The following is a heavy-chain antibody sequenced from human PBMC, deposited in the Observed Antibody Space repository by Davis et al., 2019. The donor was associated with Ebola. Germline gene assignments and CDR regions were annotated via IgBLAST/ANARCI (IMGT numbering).Heavy chain of an antibody. D-gene: IGHD7-27*01. CDR2: IYYSGST. CDR1: GVSLGSSGYY. V-gene: IGHV4-39*01. CDR3: ARIRGTGDRRGEDH. J-gene: IGHJ4*02. Sequence: PSETLSLTCNVSGVSLGSSGYYWGFVRQPPGTGLEWIGNIYYSGSTKYNPSLQGRVTMSIDTPRDQFALRLHSVTAADTAVYYCARIRGTGDRRGEDHWGQGILVTVSP.